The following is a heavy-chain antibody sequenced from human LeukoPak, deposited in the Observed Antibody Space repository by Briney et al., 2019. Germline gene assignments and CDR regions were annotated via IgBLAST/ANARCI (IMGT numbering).Heavy chain of an antibody. J-gene: IGHJ4*02. V-gene: IGHV3-23*01. CDR3: AKGPDWGGYYFDY. CDR2: ISGSGGNT. CDR1: GFTFSNYD. Sequence: GGSLRLSCAASGFTFSNYDMSWVRQAPGKGLEWVSAISGSGGNTYYADSVKGRFTISRDNSKNTLYLQMNSLRAEDTAVYYCAKGPDWGGYYFDYWGQGTLVTVSS. D-gene: IGHD7-27*01.